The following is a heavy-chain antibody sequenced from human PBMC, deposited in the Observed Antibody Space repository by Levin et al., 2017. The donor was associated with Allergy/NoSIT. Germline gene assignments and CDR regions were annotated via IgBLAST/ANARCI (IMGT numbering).Heavy chain of an antibody. D-gene: IGHD4-11*01. V-gene: IGHV1-3*01. CDR2: INGGNDNT. CDR3: ARVQDYYYYMDV. Sequence: ASVKVSCKASGYTFTSYAMHWVRQAPGQRLEWMGWINGGNDNTKYSQKFQGRVTITRDTSASTAYMELSSLRSEDTAIYYCARVQDYYYYMDVWGKGTTVTVSS. CDR1: GYTFTSYA. J-gene: IGHJ6*03.